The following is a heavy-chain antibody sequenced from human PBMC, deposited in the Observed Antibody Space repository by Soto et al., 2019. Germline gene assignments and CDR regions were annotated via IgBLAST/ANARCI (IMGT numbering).Heavy chain of an antibody. J-gene: IGHJ4*02. CDR3: VRDLHEQLPADVLRVIK. Sequence: GGSLRLSCAASGFTFRSYEMHWVRQPPGKGLQWISYISADGSGTYYADSVRGRFTISRDNARNSLSLQMNSLRADDTAIYYCVRDLHEQLPADVLRVIKWGQGTQVTVSS. D-gene: IGHD4-4*01. CDR1: GFTFRSYE. CDR2: ISADGSGT. V-gene: IGHV3-48*03.